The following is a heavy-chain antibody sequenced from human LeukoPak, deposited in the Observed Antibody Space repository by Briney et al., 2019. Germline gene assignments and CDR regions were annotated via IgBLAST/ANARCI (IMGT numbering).Heavy chain of an antibody. CDR2: ISNGGVST. V-gene: IGHV3-23*01. CDR3: AKLSSVSSQDFDY. D-gene: IGHD2-2*01. CDR1: GFTFSSYA. J-gene: IGHJ4*02. Sequence: GGSLRLSCEASGFTFSSYAMTWVRQAPGKGLDWVSVISNGGVSTYYADSVKGRFTISRDNSKNTLYLEMNSLRAEDTALYYCAKLSSVSSQDFDYWGQGTLVTVSS.